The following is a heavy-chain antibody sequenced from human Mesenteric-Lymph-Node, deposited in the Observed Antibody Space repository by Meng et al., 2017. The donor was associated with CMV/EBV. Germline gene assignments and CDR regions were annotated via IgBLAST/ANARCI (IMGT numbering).Heavy chain of an antibody. CDR2: IHPYNGNT. CDR3: ARDGSEGFFQH. V-gene: IGHV1-18*01. D-gene: IGHD2-2*03. Sequence: SCQASGYTFTTFGICWVRQAPGQRLEWMGWIHPYNGNTDYAQKFQGRVSMATDTSTTTVYMELRSLRSDDTAVYYCARDGSEGFFQHWGQGTLVTVSS. J-gene: IGHJ1*01. CDR1: GYTFTTFG.